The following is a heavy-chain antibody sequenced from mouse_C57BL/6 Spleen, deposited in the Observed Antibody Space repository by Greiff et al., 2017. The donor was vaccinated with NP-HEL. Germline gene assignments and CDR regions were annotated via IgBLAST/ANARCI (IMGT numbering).Heavy chain of an antibody. V-gene: IGHV1-81*01. CDR2: IYPRSGNT. CDR3: ARYGGNYVYFDY. CDR1: GYTFTSYG. J-gene: IGHJ2*01. D-gene: IGHD2-1*01. Sequence: VQLVESGAELARPGASVKLSCKASGYTFTSYGISWVKQRTGQGLEWIGEIYPRSGNTYYNAKFKGKATLTADKSSSTAYMELRSLTTEDSAVYFCARYGGNYVYFDYWGQGTTLTVSS.